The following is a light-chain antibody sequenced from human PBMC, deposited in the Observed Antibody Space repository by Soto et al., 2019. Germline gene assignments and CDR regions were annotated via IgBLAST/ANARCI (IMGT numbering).Light chain of an antibody. V-gene: IGKV3-20*01. CDR2: VAS. CDR3: QEYGSSPLT. J-gene: IGKJ4*01. Sequence: EIVLTQSPGTLSLSPGERATLSCRASQSVSRSYLAWYQQKPGQAPRLLIYVASSRATGIPDRFSGSGSGTAFTLTISRLEPEDGAVYYCQEYGSSPLTFGGGNKV. CDR1: QSVSRSY.